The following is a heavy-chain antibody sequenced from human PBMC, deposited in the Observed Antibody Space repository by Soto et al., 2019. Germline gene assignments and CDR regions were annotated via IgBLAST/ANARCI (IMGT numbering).Heavy chain of an antibody. CDR2: INHSGST. V-gene: IGHV4-34*01. J-gene: IGHJ2*01. Sequence: QVQLQQWGAGLLKPSETLSLTCAVYGGSFSGYYWSWIRQPPGKGLEWIGEINHSGSTNYNPSLRSRFTISVYTFKNQFSRKLSSVTAADTAVYYCARVSGIGYCSGGSCYARLFRWYFDLWGRGTLVTVSS. D-gene: IGHD2-15*01. CDR1: GGSFSGYY. CDR3: ARVSGIGYCSGGSCYARLFRWYFDL.